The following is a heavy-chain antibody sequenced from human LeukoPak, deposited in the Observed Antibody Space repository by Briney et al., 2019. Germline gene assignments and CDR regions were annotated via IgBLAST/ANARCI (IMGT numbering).Heavy chain of an antibody. CDR2: IYHSGST. CDR1: GDSISSSSSY. J-gene: IGHJ6*03. Sequence: SETLSLTCTVSGDSISSSSSYWGWIRQPPGEGLEWIGSIYHSGSTYYNPSLKSRVTISVDTSKNQFSLKLSSVTAADTAVYYCASPRGGGYMDVWGKGTTVTVSS. V-gene: IGHV4-39*07. CDR3: ASPRGGGYMDV.